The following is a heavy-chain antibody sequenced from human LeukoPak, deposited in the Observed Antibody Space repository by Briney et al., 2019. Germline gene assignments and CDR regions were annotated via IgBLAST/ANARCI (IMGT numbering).Heavy chain of an antibody. CDR1: GGSISGGSYY. Sequence: PSETLSLTCSVSGGSISGGSYYWSWIRQPAGKGLEWIGRIYTRGSTNYNPSLKSRVIISVDTSKNQFSLKLSSVTAADTAVYYCARLVVRGVIITFDYWGQGTLVTVSS. J-gene: IGHJ4*02. D-gene: IGHD3-10*01. V-gene: IGHV4-61*02. CDR3: ARLVVRGVIITFDY. CDR2: IYTRGST.